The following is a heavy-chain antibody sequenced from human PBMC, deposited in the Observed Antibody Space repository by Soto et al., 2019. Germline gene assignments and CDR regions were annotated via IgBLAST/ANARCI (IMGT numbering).Heavy chain of an antibody. J-gene: IGHJ4*02. CDR3: ARGPDTRYFDWLLSNYYFDY. CDR1: GFTFSSYW. Sequence: GGSLRLSCAASGFTFSSYWMSWVRQAPGKGLEWVANIKQDGSEKYYVDSVKGRFTISRDNAKNSLYLQMNSLRAEDTAVYYCARGPDTRYFDWLLSNYYFDYWGQGTLVTVSS. CDR2: IKQDGSEK. D-gene: IGHD3-9*01. V-gene: IGHV3-7*01.